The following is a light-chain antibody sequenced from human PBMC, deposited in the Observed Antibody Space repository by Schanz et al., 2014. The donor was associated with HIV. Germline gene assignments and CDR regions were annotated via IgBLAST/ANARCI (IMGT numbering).Light chain of an antibody. J-gene: IGKJ1*01. CDR3: QQYAVSSWT. Sequence: DIQMTQSPSTLSASVGDRVTITCRASQSISSWLAWYQQKPGKAPKLLIYKASSLQSGVPSRFSGSGSGTEFTLTISSLQPDDFATYYCQQYAVSSWTFGLGTRV. CDR1: QSISSW. CDR2: KAS. V-gene: IGKV1-5*03.